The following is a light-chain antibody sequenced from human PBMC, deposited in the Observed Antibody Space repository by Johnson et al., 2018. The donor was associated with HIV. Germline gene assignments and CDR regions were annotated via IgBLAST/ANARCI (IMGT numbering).Light chain of an antibody. CDR1: SSNIGNNY. CDR3: GTWDTSLSACV. CDR2: DNN. Sequence: QSVLTQPPSVSAAPGQKVTISCSGSSSNIGNNYVSWYQQLPGTVPKLLIYDNNKRPQGIPDRFSGSKSGTSATLGITGLQTGDEADYYCGTWDTSLSACVCGTGAHVTVL. V-gene: IGLV1-51*01. J-gene: IGLJ1*01.